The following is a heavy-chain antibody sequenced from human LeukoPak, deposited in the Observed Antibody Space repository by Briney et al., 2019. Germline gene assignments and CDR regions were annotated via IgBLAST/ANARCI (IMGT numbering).Heavy chain of an antibody. D-gene: IGHD6-13*01. CDR1: GFTFDGYG. J-gene: IGHJ6*02. CDR3: ARKKRSSWDPLVDV. V-gene: IGHV3-20*01. Sequence: GGSLRLSCAASGFTFDGYGMSWVRQTPGKGLEWVSGINWNGGSTGYADSVKGRFTISRDNAKNSLYLQMNSLRVEDTALYHCARKKRSSWDPLVDVWGQGTTVIVSS. CDR2: INWNGGST.